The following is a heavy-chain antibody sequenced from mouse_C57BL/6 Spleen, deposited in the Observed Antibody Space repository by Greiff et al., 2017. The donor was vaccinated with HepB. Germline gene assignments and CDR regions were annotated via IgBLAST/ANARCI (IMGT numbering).Heavy chain of an antibody. CDR2: ISDGGSYT. CDR1: GFTFSSYA. Sequence: EVKLMESGGGLVKPGGSLKLSCAASGFTFSSYAMSWVRQTPEKRLEWVATISDGGSYTYYPDNVKGRFTITRDNAKNNLYLQMSHLKSEDTAMYYCARSTIVTTNYCFDYWGQGTTLTVSS. J-gene: IGHJ2*01. CDR3: ARSTIVTTNYCFDY. V-gene: IGHV5-4*03. D-gene: IGHD2-5*01.